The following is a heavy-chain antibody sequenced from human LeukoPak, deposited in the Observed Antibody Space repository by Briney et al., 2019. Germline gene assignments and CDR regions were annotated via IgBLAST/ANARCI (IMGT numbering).Heavy chain of an antibody. CDR1: GFTFSSYS. CDR2: ISSSSSYI. D-gene: IGHD3-10*01. Sequence: PGGSLRLSCAASGFTFSSYSMNWVRQAPGKGLEWVSSISSSSSYIYYADSVKGRFTISRDNAKNSVYLQMDSLRAEDTAVYYCARDLRPHYYYGSWGYWGQGTLATVSS. CDR3: ARDLRPHYYYGSWGY. J-gene: IGHJ4*02. V-gene: IGHV3-21*04.